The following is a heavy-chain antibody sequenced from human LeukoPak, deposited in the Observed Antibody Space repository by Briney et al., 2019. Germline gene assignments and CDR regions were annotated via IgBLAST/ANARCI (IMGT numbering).Heavy chain of an antibody. D-gene: IGHD5-12*01. J-gene: IGHJ3*01. Sequence: PGGSLRLSCAASGFTFSSYAMSWVRQAPGKGLVWVSAISGSAGSTYYADSVRGRFTISRDNSKNTLYLQMNSLRAEDTAVYYCARGRWLTRRPNDAFDLWGQGTMVIVS. CDR3: ARGRWLTRRPNDAFDL. CDR2: ISGSAGST. V-gene: IGHV3-23*01. CDR1: GFTFSSYA.